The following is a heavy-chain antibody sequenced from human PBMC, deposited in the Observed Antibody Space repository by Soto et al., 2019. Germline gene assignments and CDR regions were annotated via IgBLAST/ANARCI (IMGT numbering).Heavy chain of an antibody. J-gene: IGHJ4*02. V-gene: IGHV3-23*01. CDR1: GFTFSSYA. CDR3: AKSRRKDTVTPGDY. CDR2: VSGSGGSE. Sequence: EVQLLESGGGLVQPGGSLRLSCAASGFTFSSYAISWVRQAPGKGVEWVSSVSGSGGSEYYADSVRGRFTMSRDNSRNTLYLQMSSLRVEDTAIYYCAKSRRKDTVTPGDYWGQGTLVTVS. D-gene: IGHD4-17*01.